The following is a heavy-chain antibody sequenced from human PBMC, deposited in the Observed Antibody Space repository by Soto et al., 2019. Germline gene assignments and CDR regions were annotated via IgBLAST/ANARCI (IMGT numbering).Heavy chain of an antibody. CDR3: ARHTGTSGWNWFDP. CDR1: GGSISSSSYY. J-gene: IGHJ5*02. CDR2: IYYSGST. V-gene: IGHV4-39*01. Sequence: PSETLSLTCTVSGGSISSSSYYWGWIRQPPGKGLEWIGSIYYSGSTYYNPSLKSRVTISVDTSKNQFSLKLSSVTAADTAVYYCARHTGTSGWNWFDPWGQGTLVTVS. D-gene: IGHD6-19*01.